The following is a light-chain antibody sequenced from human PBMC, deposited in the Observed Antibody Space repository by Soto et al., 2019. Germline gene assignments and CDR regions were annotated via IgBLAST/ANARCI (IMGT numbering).Light chain of an antibody. CDR3: QQYNSSPLT. Sequence: DIQMTQSPSTLSASVGDRVTITCRASQSISSWLAWYQQKPGKAPKLLIYKASSLESGVPSRVSGSGSGTEFTLTISSLQPDDFATYYCQQYNSSPLTFGGGTKVEIK. CDR1: QSISSW. CDR2: KAS. V-gene: IGKV1-5*03. J-gene: IGKJ4*01.